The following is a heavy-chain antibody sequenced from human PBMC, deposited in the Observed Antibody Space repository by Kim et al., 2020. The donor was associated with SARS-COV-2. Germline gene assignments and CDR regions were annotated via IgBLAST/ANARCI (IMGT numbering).Heavy chain of an antibody. CDR3: AREGGTSGRCGYFDS. Sequence: GGSLRLSCVTSEFTFSSSILHWVRQVPGKGLEWVASMLFDGFSKYFVDSVKGRFSISRDNSKNTMYLELRGLRADDSAVYYCAREGGTSGRCGYFDSWGQGTLVTVSS. V-gene: IGHV3-30*04. CDR2: MLFDGFSK. D-gene: IGHD2-2*01. J-gene: IGHJ4*02. CDR1: EFTFSSSI.